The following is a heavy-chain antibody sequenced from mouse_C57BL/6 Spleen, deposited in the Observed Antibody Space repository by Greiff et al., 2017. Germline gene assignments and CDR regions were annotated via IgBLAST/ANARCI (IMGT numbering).Heavy chain of an antibody. CDR2: ISRGSSTI. CDR3: ARNDGYYYFDY. D-gene: IGHD2-3*01. J-gene: IGHJ2*01. CDR1: GFTFSDYG. Sequence: EVQRLESGGGLVKPAGSLKLSCAASGFTFSDYGMHWVRQAPEQGLEWVAYISRGSSTIYYADTVKGRFTISRDNTKDTLFLQLTSLTSEDTAMYYCARNDGYYYFDYWGQGTTLTVSS. V-gene: IGHV5-17*01.